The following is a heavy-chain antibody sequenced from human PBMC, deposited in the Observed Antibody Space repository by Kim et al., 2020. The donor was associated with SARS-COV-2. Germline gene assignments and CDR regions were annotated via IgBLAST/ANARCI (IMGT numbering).Heavy chain of an antibody. Sequence: SVEGRFTISRDNAKNSLYLQMNSLRAEDTAVYYCARVTATTFYYYYGMDVWGQGTTVTVSS. V-gene: IGHV3-21*01. J-gene: IGHJ6*02. D-gene: IGHD1-7*01. CDR3: ARVTATTFYYYYGMDV.